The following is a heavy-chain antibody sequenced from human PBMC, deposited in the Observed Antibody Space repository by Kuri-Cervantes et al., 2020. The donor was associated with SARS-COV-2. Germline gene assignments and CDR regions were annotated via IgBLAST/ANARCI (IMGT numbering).Heavy chain of an antibody. Sequence: ETLSLTCAASGFTFSGSAMHWVRQASGKGLEWVGRVRGKANNYATAYAASVKGRFTISRDDSKNMAYLQMNSLRAEDTAVYYCARADFWSGYYYFDYWGQGTLVTVSS. D-gene: IGHD3-3*01. V-gene: IGHV3-73*01. CDR3: ARADFWSGYYYFDY. CDR2: VRGKANNYAT. CDR1: GFTFSGSA. J-gene: IGHJ4*02.